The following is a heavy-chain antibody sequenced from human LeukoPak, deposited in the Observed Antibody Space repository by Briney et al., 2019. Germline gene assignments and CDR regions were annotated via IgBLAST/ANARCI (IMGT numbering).Heavy chain of an antibody. V-gene: IGHV3-30*04. CDR2: ISYDGSNK. D-gene: IGHD6-13*01. CDR3: AKSGALAGQQLGSALGY. CDR1: GFTFSSYA. Sequence: GGSLRLSCAASGFTFSSYAMHWVRQAPGKGLEWVAVISYDGSNKYYADSVKGRFTISRDNSKNTLYLQMNSLRAEDTGVYYCAKSGALAGQQLGSALGYWGQGTLVTVSS. J-gene: IGHJ4*02.